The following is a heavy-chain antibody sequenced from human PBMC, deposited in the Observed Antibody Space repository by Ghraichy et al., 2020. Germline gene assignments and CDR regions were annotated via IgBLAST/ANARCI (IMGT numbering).Heavy chain of an antibody. CDR2: INHSGST. CDR1: GGSFSGYY. CDR3: ARDGYNLGYFDL. V-gene: IGHV4-34*01. Sequence: SETLSLTCAVYGGSFSGYYWSWIRQPPGKGLEWIGEINHSGSTNYNPSLKSRVTISVDTSKNQFSLKLSSVTAADTAVYYCARDGYNLGYFDLWGRGTLVTVSS. D-gene: IGHD5-24*01. J-gene: IGHJ2*01.